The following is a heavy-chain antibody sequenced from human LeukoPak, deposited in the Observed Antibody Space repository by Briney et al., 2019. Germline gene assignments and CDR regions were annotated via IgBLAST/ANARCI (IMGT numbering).Heavy chain of an antibody. CDR3: ATETYYYDSSGYYD. V-gene: IGHV1-2*02. Sequence: ASVKVSCKASGYTFTGYYMHWVRQAPGQGLEWMGWINPNSGGTNYAQKFQGRVTMTRDTSISTAYMELSRLRSDDKAVYYCATETYYYDSSGYYDWGQGTPVTVSS. CDR2: INPNSGGT. D-gene: IGHD3-22*01. J-gene: IGHJ4*02. CDR1: GYTFTGYY.